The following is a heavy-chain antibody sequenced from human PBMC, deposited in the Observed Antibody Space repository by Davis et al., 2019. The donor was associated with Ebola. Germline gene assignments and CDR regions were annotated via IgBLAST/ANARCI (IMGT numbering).Heavy chain of an antibody. Sequence: GESLKISCAASGFSFNEAWTWMNWVRQAPGKGLEWVGRIRSKNNGGIIDYAAFVEGRFIISRDDSKNTLFLPINSLRTEDTAVYYCSTDPARGYWGQGTLVNVSS. J-gene: IGHJ4*02. CDR1: GFSFNEAW. V-gene: IGHV3-15*07. CDR3: STDPARGY. CDR2: IRSKNNGGII.